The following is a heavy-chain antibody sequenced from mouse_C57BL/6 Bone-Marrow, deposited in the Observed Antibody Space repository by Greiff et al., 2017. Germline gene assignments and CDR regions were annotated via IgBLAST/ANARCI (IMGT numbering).Heavy chain of an antibody. CDR3: ARILLYYYAMDY. CDR2: IYPGDGDT. Sequence: VQLQQSGAELVKPGASVTISCKASGYAFSSSWMNWVKQRPGKGLEWIGQIYPGDGDTNYNGKFKVKATLTADKSSSTAYMQLNSLTSEDAAVYFCARILLYYYAMDYWGQGTSVTVSS. CDR1: GYAFSSSW. J-gene: IGHJ4*01. V-gene: IGHV1-80*01.